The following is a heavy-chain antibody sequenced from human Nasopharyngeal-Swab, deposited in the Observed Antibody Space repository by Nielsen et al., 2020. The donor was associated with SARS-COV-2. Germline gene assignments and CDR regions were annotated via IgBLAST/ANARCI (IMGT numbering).Heavy chain of an antibody. V-gene: IGHV3-23*03. J-gene: IGHJ2*01. CDR3: AKDLPEGWNSYLWYFDL. CDR1: GFTFSSYS. D-gene: IGHD1-1*01. CDR2: IHSDGTST. Sequence: GESLKISCAASGFTFSSYSMNWVRQAPGMGLEWVSVIHSDGTSTKYADSVKGRFNISRDNSKDTLYLQMNSLRAEDTAVYYCAKDLPEGWNSYLWYFDLWGRGTLVTVSS.